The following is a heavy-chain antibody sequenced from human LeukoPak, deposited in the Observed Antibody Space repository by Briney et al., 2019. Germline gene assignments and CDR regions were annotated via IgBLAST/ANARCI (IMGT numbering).Heavy chain of an antibody. J-gene: IGHJ4*02. D-gene: IGHD3-10*01. CDR2: ISSNGGST. CDR1: GFTFSSYA. V-gene: IGHV3-64*01. Sequence: GGSLRLSCAASGFTFSSYAMHWVRQAPGKGLEYVSAISSNGGSTYYATSVKGRFTISRDNSKNTLYLQMGSLRAEDMAVYYCARGPMVRGVIDYWGQGTLVTVSS. CDR3: ARGPMVRGVIDY.